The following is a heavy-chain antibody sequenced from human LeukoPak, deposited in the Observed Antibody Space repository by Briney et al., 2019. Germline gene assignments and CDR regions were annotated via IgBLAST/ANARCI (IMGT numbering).Heavy chain of an antibody. CDR2: INTNTGNP. J-gene: IGHJ6*04. CDR1: GYTFTSNA. Sequence: ASVKVSCKASGYTFTSNAMTWVRQAPGQGLEWMGWINTNTGNPTYAQGFTGRCVFSLDTSVSTAYLQISSLKAEDTAVYYCARSFRFGNRFGELLTTMDVWGKGTTVTVSS. V-gene: IGHV7-4-1*02. CDR3: ARSFRFGNRFGELLTTMDV. D-gene: IGHD3-10*01.